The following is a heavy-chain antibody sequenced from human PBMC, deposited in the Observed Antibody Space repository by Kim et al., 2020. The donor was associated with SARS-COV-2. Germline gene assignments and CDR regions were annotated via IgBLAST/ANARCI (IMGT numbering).Heavy chain of an antibody. CDR3: ARRLSNTSGWGSHYCDL. D-gene: IGHD3-10*01. V-gene: IGHV4-34*01. CDR1: GGSFSGYY. Sequence: SETLSLTCAVYGGSFSGYYWSWICQPQGQGLEWIGEINHSGRTNYNPSLKSRVTLSVDTSKTQFSLKLTSVPAAATAVYYCARRLSNTSGWGSHYCDLWGQGTLVTVSS. J-gene: IGHJ4*02. CDR2: INHSGRT.